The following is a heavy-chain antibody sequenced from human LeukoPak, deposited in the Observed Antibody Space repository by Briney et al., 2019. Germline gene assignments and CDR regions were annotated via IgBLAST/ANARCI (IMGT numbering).Heavy chain of an antibody. Sequence: GGSLRLSCAASGFTFISYAMSWVRQAPGKGLEWVSTISGSGGSTSYADSVKGRFTISRDNSKNTLYLQVNSLRAEDTAVYYCAMAFIGSGWTLDYWGQGTLVTVSS. CDR3: AMAFIGSGWTLDY. CDR1: GFTFISYA. J-gene: IGHJ4*02. D-gene: IGHD6-19*01. CDR2: ISGSGGST. V-gene: IGHV3-23*01.